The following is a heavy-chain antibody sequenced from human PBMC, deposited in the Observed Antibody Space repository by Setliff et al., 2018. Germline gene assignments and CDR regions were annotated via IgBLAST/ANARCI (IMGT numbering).Heavy chain of an antibody. D-gene: IGHD5-12*01. CDR1: GDSISSRTYY. CDR3: ARGGTFRYFDF. Sequence: PSETLSLTCTVSGDSISSRTYYWSWIRQPAGKGLEWIGHIYTSWSTISNPSLKSRVTLSVDTSKNQFSLKLTSVTAADTAVYYCARGGTFRYFDFWGQGAPVTVSS. V-gene: IGHV4-61*09. CDR2: IYTSWST. J-gene: IGHJ4*02.